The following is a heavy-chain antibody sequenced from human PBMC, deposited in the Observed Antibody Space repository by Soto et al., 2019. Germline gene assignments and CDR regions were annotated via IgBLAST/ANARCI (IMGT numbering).Heavy chain of an antibody. Sequence: GASVKVSCKASGYTFTSYDINWVRQATGQGLEWMGWMNPNSGNTGYAQKFQGRVTMTRNTSISTAYMELSSLRSEDTAVYYCATLSGSRPNDAFDIWGQGTMVTVSS. J-gene: IGHJ3*02. V-gene: IGHV1-8*01. D-gene: IGHD1-26*01. CDR2: MNPNSGNT. CDR1: GYTFTSYD. CDR3: ATLSGSRPNDAFDI.